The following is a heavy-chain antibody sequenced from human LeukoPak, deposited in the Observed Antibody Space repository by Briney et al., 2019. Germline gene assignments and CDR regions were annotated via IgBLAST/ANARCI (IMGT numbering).Heavy chain of an antibody. D-gene: IGHD6-13*01. CDR2: ISAYNGNT. CDR1: GYTFTSYG. J-gene: IGHJ4*02. Sequence: GASVKVSRKASGYTFTSYGISWVRQAPGQGLEWMGWISAYNGNTNYAQKLQGRVTMTTDTSTSTAYMELRSLRSDDTAVYYCARDSSSWFSRGYYFDYWGQGTLVTVSS. V-gene: IGHV1-18*01. CDR3: ARDSSSWFSRGYYFDY.